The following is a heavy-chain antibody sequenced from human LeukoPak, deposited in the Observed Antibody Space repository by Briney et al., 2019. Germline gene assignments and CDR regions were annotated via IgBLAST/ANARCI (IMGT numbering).Heavy chain of an antibody. J-gene: IGHJ4*02. CDR2: VSFDGSTE. D-gene: IGHD6-19*01. CDR1: GFTFINYA. V-gene: IGHV3-30-3*01. Sequence: GSLRLSCAASGFTFINYAMHWVRQAPGTGLEWVAIVSFDGSTEYYAASVEGRFTISRDNSKNTLYLQMNSLRPEDTAVYYCATEIAVGLRYFDYWGQGTLVTVSS. CDR3: ATEIAVGLRYFDY.